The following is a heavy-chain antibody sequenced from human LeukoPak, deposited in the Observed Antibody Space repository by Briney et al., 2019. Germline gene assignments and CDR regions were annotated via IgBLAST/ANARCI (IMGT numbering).Heavy chain of an antibody. J-gene: IGHJ4*02. D-gene: IGHD6-13*01. CDR3: ARGSSSWYLRWEPPE. CDR2: IYTSGST. Sequence: PSETLSLTCTVSGGSISSGSYYWSWIRQPAGKGLEWIGRIYTSGSTNYNPSLKSRVTISVDTSKNQFSLKLSSVTAADTAVYYCARGSSSWYLRWEPPEWGQGTLVTVSS. V-gene: IGHV4-61*02. CDR1: GGSISSGSYY.